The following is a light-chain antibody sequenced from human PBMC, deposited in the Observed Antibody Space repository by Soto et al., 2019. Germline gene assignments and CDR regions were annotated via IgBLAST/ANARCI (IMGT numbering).Light chain of an antibody. V-gene: IGKV3-11*01. CDR2: DTS. J-gene: IGKJ4*01. CDR3: QQRGDWPT. Sequence: EIVMTQSPATLSLSPGERATLSCRASQDVKYYLAWYQQKPGKAPRLLIYDTSNRATGIPARFSGSGSGTDFTLTIHSLEPEDSAIYYCQQRGDWPTFGGGTKVEIK. CDR1: QDVKYY.